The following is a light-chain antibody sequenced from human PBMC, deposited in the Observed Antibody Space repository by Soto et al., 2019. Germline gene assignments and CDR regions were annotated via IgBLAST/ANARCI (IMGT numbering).Light chain of an antibody. J-gene: IGKJ4*01. CDR1: QSISIW. V-gene: IGKV1-5*03. Sequence: DIQMTQSPSTLSASVGDRVTITCRASQSISIWLAWYQQKPGKAPKLLIYKASNLESGVPSRFSGSGSGTEFTLTISSLQPDDFATYYCQHYNSYPLTFGGGIKVEIK. CDR3: QHYNSYPLT. CDR2: KAS.